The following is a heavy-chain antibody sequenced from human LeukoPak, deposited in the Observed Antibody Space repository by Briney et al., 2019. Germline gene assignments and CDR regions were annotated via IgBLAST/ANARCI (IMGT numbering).Heavy chain of an antibody. CDR1: GFTFSSYG. V-gene: IGHV3-30*02. J-gene: IGHJ4*02. CDR3: AKDRVVWQLGSFDY. D-gene: IGHD6-6*01. Sequence: PGGSLRLSCAASGFTFSSYGMHWVRQAPGKGLEWVAFIRYDGSNKYYADSVKGRFTISRDNSKNTLYLQMNSLRAEDTAVYYCAKDRVVWQLGSFDYWGQGTLVTVSS. CDR2: IRYDGSNK.